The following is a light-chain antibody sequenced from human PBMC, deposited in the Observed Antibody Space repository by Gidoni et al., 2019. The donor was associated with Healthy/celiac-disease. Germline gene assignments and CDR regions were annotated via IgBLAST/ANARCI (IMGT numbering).Light chain of an antibody. V-gene: IGKV1-33*01. CDR1: QDISNY. J-gene: IGKJ2*01. Sequence: DIQMTQSPSSLSASVGDRVTITCQASQDISNYLNWDQQKPWKAPKLLIYDASNLEKGVPSRFSGSGSGTDFPFTISSLQPEDIATYYCQQYDNLPPYTFGQGTKLEIK. CDR3: QQYDNLPPYT. CDR2: DAS.